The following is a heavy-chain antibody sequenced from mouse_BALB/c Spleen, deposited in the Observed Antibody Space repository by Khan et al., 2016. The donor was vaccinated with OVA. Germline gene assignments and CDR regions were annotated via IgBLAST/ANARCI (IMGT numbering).Heavy chain of an antibody. J-gene: IGHJ3*01. D-gene: IGHD1-1*02. V-gene: IGHV1S81*02. Sequence: VQLQQSGAELVKPGASVKLSCKASGYTFTSYYMYWVKQRPGQGLEWIGGINPNNGVTDFNEKFKSKATLTVDKSSSTAYMKLSSLTSEDSAVYYGTRSGWAAFAYWGQGTLVTVSA. CDR3: TRSGWAAFAY. CDR2: INPNNGVT. CDR1: GYTFTSYY.